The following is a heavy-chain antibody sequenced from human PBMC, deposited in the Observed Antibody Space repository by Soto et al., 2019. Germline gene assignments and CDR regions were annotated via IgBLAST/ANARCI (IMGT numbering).Heavy chain of an antibody. CDR1: GGSFSGYY. CDR2: INHSGST. J-gene: IGHJ4*02. V-gene: IGHV4-34*01. CDR3: ARGATVVKKFDY. Sequence: SETLSLTCAVYGGSFSGYYWSWIRQPPGKGLEWIGEINHSGSTNYNPSLKSRVTISVDTSKNQFSLKLSSVTAADTAVYYCARGATVVKKFDYWGQGTLVTVS. D-gene: IGHD4-17*01.